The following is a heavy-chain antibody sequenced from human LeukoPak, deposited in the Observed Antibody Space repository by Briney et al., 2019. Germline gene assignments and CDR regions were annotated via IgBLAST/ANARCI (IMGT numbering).Heavy chain of an antibody. CDR1: GYRVTSYR. CDR3: ARHLYCSAGRCPTDY. Sequence: PGQSLKISRKGSGYRVTSYRIGWVRQMPGKGLEWMGIIYPGDSDTRYSPSFQGQVTISADKSISTAYLQWSSLKASDTAMYYCARHLYCSAGRCPTDYCGQGTLATVSS. J-gene: IGHJ4*02. D-gene: IGHD2-15*01. V-gene: IGHV5-51*01. CDR2: IYPGDSDT.